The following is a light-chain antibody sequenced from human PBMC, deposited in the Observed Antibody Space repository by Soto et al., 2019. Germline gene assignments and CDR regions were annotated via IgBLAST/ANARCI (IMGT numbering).Light chain of an antibody. J-gene: IGKJ4*01. CDR3: QQRDIGPPLT. CDR2: DAT. V-gene: IGKV3-11*01. Sequence: VLTQSPATLSLSPGERATLFCKASQSVGIYMGWFQQKPGQAPRVLIYDATNRAGGVPARFSGSGSGTDFNRPITSLEAEDSAVYHCQQRDIGPPLTFGGGTKLEIK. CDR1: QSVGIY.